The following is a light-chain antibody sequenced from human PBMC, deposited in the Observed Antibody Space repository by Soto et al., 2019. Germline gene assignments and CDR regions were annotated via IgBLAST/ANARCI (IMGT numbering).Light chain of an antibody. CDR1: TSDVGAYNY. J-gene: IGLJ1*01. V-gene: IGLV2-14*01. Sequence: QSALTQPASVSGSPGQSITIPCPGSTSDVGAYNYVSWYKHHPGQAPQLMIYEVSNRPSGVSNRFSGSKSGNTASLTISGLQADDEGDYYCSSKTSSSSPFVFGTGTKVTVL. CDR2: EVS. CDR3: SSKTSSSSPFV.